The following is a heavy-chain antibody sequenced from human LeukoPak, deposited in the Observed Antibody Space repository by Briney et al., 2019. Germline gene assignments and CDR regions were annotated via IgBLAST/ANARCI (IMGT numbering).Heavy chain of an antibody. Sequence: SVKVSCKASGYTFTKYGITWVRQAPGQGLEWMGWISTYNGNTNYAQKFQGRVTMTRDTSTSTVYMELSSLRSDDTAVYYCARSSSWELSPFDYWGQGTLVTVSS. J-gene: IGHJ4*02. CDR2: ISTYNGNT. V-gene: IGHV1-18*01. CDR3: ARSSSWELSPFDY. D-gene: IGHD3-10*01. CDR1: GYTFTKYG.